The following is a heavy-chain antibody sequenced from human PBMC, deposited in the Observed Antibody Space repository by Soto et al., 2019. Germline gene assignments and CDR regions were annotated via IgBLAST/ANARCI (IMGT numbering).Heavy chain of an antibody. J-gene: IGHJ4*02. V-gene: IGHV1-18*01. D-gene: IGHD2-2*01. CDR3: ARDGKYQLLSRFDF. CDR1: GCTFTSYG. Sequence: QVQLVQSGAEVKTPGASVKVSCKASGCTFTSYGISWVRQAPGQGLEWMGWISAYNGYTNYAQNLQGRVTMTTDTSTSTAYKELRSLRSDDTAVYYCARDGKYQLLSRFDFWGQGSLVTVSS. CDR2: ISAYNGYT.